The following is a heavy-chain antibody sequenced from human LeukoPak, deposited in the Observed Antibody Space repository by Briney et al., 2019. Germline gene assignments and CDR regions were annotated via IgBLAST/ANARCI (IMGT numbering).Heavy chain of an antibody. CDR3: ARDSGSYYNP. J-gene: IGHJ5*02. Sequence: GGSLRLSCAASGFTFSSYSMNWVRQAPGKGLEWVSSISSSGSYIHYADSLKGRFTISRDNTNNSLYLQMNSLRAEDTALYYCARDSGSYYNPWGQGTLVTVSS. V-gene: IGHV3-21*01. CDR1: GFTFSSYS. CDR2: ISSSGSYI. D-gene: IGHD3-10*01.